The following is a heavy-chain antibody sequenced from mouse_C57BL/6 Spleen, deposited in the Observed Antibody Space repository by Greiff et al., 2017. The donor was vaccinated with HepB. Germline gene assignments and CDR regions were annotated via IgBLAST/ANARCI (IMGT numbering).Heavy chain of an antibody. CDR1: GYTFTSYG. CDR3: ARGDYGSTGFAY. D-gene: IGHD1-1*01. J-gene: IGHJ3*01. CDR2: IYPRSGNT. Sequence: VKLQESGAELARPGASVKLSCKASGYTFTSYGISWVKQRTGQGLEWIGEIYPRSGNTYYNEKFKGKATLTADKSSSTAYMELRSLTSEDSAVYFCARGDYGSTGFAYWGQGTLVTVSA. V-gene: IGHV1-81*01.